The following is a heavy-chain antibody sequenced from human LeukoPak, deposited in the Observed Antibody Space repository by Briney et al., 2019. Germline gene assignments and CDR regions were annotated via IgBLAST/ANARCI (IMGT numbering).Heavy chain of an antibody. CDR1: GFTFSDYY. CDR2: ISSSGSTI. J-gene: IGHJ4*02. V-gene: IGHV3-11*01. D-gene: IGHD6-13*01. CDR3: ARDLSYSSSWYERAGGEDY. Sequence: GGSLRLSCAASGFTFSDYYMSWIRQAPGKGLEWVSYISSSGSTIYYADSVKGRFTISRDNAKNSLYLQMNSLRAEDTAVYYCARDLSYSSSWYERAGGEDYWGQGTLVTVSS.